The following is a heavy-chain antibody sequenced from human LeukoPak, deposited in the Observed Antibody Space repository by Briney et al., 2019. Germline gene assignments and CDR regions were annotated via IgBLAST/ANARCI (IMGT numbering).Heavy chain of an antibody. D-gene: IGHD2-15*01. Sequence: GASVKVSCKASGYTFTGYYMHWVRQAPGQGLEWMGRINPNSGGTNYAQKFQGRVTMTRDTSISTAYMELSRLRSDDTAVYYCALTCSCYGLVPCIYYWGQGTLVTVSS. CDR2: INPNSGGT. V-gene: IGHV1-2*06. CDR1: GYTFTGYY. CDR3: ALTCSCYGLVPCIYY. J-gene: IGHJ4*02.